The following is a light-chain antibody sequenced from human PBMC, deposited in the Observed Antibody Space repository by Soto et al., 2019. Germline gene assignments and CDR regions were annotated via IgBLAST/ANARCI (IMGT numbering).Light chain of an antibody. J-gene: IGLJ3*02. CDR1: SSDVGSYNL. V-gene: IGLV2-23*02. CDR2: EVI. Sequence: QSVLTQPASVSGSPGQSVTISCTGTSSDVGSYNLVSWYQQHPGKAPKLMIYEVIKRPSGVSNRFSGSKSGNTASLTISGLQAEDEAEYYCCSYAGSSTLVFGGGTK. CDR3: CSYAGSSTLV.